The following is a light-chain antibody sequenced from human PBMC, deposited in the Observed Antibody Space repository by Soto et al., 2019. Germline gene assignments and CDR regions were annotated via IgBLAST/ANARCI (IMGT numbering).Light chain of an antibody. Sequence: QSVLTQPASVSGSPGQSITFSCTGTSSDIGVYNYVSWYQQHPGKAPKLMIYEVNNRPSGVSNRFSGSKSGNTASLTISGLQAEDEADYYCSSYPTSNTSVFGTGTKVTVL. CDR2: EVN. J-gene: IGLJ1*01. CDR3: SSYPTSNTSV. V-gene: IGLV2-14*01. CDR1: SSDIGVYNY.